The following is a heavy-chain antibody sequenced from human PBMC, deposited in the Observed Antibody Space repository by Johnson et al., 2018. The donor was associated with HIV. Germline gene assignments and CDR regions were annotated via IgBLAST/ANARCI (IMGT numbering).Heavy chain of an antibody. Sequence: QVQLVESGGGVVQPGRSLRVSCAASGFTFSSYGMHWVRQAPGKGLEWVAVIWYDGSNKYYADSVKGRFTITRDNSKNTLYLQMTSLRAEDTAVDYCGKDVSGSYRTNAFDSWGQGTMVTGSS. J-gene: IGHJ3*02. D-gene: IGHD1-26*01. CDR3: GKDVSGSYRTNAFDS. CDR2: IWYDGSNK. CDR1: GFTFSSYG. V-gene: IGHV3-33*06.